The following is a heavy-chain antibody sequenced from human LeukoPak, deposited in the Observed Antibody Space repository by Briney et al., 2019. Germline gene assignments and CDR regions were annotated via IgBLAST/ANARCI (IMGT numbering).Heavy chain of an antibody. CDR1: GGSISSGSYY. J-gene: IGHJ4*02. Sequence: SETLSLTCTVSGGSISSGSYYWSWIRQPPGKGLEWIGYIYYSGSTNYNPSLKSRVTISVDTSKNQFSLKLSSVTAADTAVYYCARAYYYDSSGYDELDYWGQGTLVTVSS. D-gene: IGHD3-22*01. CDR2: IYYSGST. V-gene: IGHV4-61*01. CDR3: ARAYYYDSSGYDELDY.